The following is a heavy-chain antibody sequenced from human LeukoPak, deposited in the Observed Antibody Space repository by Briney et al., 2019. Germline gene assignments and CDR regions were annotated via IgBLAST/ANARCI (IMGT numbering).Heavy chain of an antibody. CDR3: ARDSVVVVPAAIRFDYYYGMDV. CDR2: IKQDGSEK. J-gene: IGHJ6*02. Sequence: PGGSLRVSCAASGFTFSSYWMSWVRQAPGKGLEWVANIKQDGSEKYYVDSVKGRFTTSRDNAKNSLYLQMNSLRAEDTAVYYCARDSVVVVPAAIRFDYYYGMDVWGQGTTVTVSS. CDR1: GFTFSSYW. D-gene: IGHD2-2*02. V-gene: IGHV3-7*01.